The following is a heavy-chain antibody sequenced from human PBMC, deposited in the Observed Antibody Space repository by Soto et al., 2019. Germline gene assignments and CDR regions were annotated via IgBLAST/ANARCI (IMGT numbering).Heavy chain of an antibody. D-gene: IGHD6-13*01. J-gene: IGHJ6*03. V-gene: IGHV4-59*01. CDR2: IYYSGST. Sequence: SETLSLTCTVSGGSISSYYWSWIRQPPGKGLEWIGYIYYSGSTNYNPSLKSRVTISVDTSKNQFSLKLSSVTAADTAVYYCARTKQQLPYYYYYYMDVWGKGTTVTVSS. CDR1: GGSISSYY. CDR3: ARTKQQLPYYYYYYMDV.